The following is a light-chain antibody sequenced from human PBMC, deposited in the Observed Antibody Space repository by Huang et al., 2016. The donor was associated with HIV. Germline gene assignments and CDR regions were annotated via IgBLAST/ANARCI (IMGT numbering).Light chain of an antibody. CDR2: AAS. V-gene: IGKV1-39*01. CDR3: QQTYNVPRT. J-gene: IGKJ2*01. Sequence: DIQMTQSPSSLSASIGDRVTMSCRPSQTVDMYLKWYQQTPGRAPKLRIYAASTLQSDVTSRFSGTGSGTNFTLTISSLQPEDFVIYFCQQTYNVPRTFGQGTALEIK. CDR1: QTVDMY.